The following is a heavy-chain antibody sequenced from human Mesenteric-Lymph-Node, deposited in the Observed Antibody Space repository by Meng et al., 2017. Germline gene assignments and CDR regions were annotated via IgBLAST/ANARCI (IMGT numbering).Heavy chain of an antibody. CDR2: INPNTGGP. Sequence: ASVKVSCKGSGYTFTAYNIEWVRQAPGQGLEWLGYINPNTGGPLYSQRFQGRVAVTRDTSISTSYLELSGLTSDDTAVYYCARDSVGAHRTYFQHWGQGTLVTVSS. CDR1: GYTFTAYN. V-gene: IGHV1-2*02. CDR3: ARDSVGAHRTYFQH. D-gene: IGHD1-26*01. J-gene: IGHJ1*01.